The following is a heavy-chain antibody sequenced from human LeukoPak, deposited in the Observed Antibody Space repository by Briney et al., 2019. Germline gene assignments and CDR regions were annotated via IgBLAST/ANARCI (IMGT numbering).Heavy chain of an antibody. J-gene: IGHJ4*02. CDR2: ISSSSSYI. D-gene: IGHD6-13*01. V-gene: IGHV3-21*01. CDR1: GFTFSSYS. Sequence: GGSLRLSCAASGFTFSSYSMNWVRQAPGKGLEWVSSISSSSSYIYYADSVKGRFTISRDNAKNSLYLQMNSLRAEDTAVYYCARSFDSSSWYFIATNFDYCGQGTLVTVSS. CDR3: ARSFDSSSWYFIATNFDY.